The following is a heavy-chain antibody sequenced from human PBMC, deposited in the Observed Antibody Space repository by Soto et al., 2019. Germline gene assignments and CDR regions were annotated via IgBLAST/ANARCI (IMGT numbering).Heavy chain of an antibody. D-gene: IGHD1-26*01. CDR2: IYYSGST. CDR3: ARYSRSFRIVGAKGYWYFDL. V-gene: IGHV4-39*01. J-gene: IGHJ2*01. Sequence: QLQLQESGPGLVKPSETLSLTCTVSGGSISSSSYYGGWIRQPPGKGLEWIGSIYYSGSTYYNPSLKSRVTISVDTSKNQFSLKLSSVTAADTAVYYCARYSRSFRIVGAKGYWYFDLWGRGTLVTVSS. CDR1: GGSISSSSYY.